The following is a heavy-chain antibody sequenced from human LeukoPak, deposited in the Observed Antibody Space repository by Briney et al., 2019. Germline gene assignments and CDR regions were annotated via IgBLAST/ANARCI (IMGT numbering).Heavy chain of an antibody. CDR1: GFTFGDYA. J-gene: IGHJ4*02. CDR3: TRGIEIYYDSSGYSY. Sequence: GGSLRLSCTASGFTFGDYAMSWVRQAPGKGLEWVGFIRSKAYGGTTEYAASVKGRFTISRDDSKSIAYLQMNSLKTEDTAVYYCTRGIEIYYDSSGYSYWGQGTLVTVSS. CDR2: IRSKAYGGTT. V-gene: IGHV3-49*04. D-gene: IGHD3-22*01.